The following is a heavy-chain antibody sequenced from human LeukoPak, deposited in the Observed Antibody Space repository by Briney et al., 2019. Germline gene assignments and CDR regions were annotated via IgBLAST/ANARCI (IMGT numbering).Heavy chain of an antibody. CDR2: ISGSSGST. D-gene: IGHD5-18*01. Sequence: PGGSLRLSCAASGFTFSSYAMSWVRQAPGKGLEWVSAISGSSGSTYYADSVKGRFTISRDNSKNTLYLQMNSLRAEDTAVYYCAKDRGYSYGYETDYYYYVMDVWGQGTPVTVSS. CDR1: GFTFSSYA. CDR3: AKDRGYSYGYETDYYYYVMDV. J-gene: IGHJ6*02. V-gene: IGHV3-23*01.